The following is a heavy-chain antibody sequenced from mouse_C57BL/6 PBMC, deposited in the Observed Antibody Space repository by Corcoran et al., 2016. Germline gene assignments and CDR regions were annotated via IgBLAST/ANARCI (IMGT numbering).Heavy chain of an antibody. J-gene: IGHJ1*03. Sequence: QIQLVQSGPELKKPGETVKISCKASGYTFTTYGMSWVKQAPGKGLKWMGWINTYSGVPTYADDFKGRFAFSLETSASTAYLQINNLKNEDTATYFCARPRFLSSPYWYFDVWGTGTTVTVSS. V-gene: IGHV9-3*01. CDR1: GYTFTTYG. CDR2: INTYSGVP. CDR3: ARPRFLSSPYWYFDV.